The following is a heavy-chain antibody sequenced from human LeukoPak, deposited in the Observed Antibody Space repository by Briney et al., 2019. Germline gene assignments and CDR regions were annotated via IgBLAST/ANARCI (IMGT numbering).Heavy chain of an antibody. V-gene: IGHV4-59*01. D-gene: IGHD3-10*01. CDR3: VRDRELNY. CDR1: GGSISIYY. J-gene: IGHJ4*02. CDR2: IYNSGST. Sequence: SETLSLTCTVSGGSISIYYWSWIRQPPGKGLEWIGYIYNSGSTNYNPSLKSRVTISVDTSKNQFSRNLGSVTAADTAVYYCVRDRELNYWGQGTLVTVSS.